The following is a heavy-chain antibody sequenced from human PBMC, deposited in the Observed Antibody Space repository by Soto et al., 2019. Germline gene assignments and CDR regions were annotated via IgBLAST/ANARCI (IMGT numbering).Heavy chain of an antibody. CDR2: IYYSGST. Sequence: QVQLQESGPGLVKPSQTLSLTCTVSGGSISSGGYYWSWIRQHPGKGLEWIGYIYYSGSTYYNPSLKSRVTISVDTSKNQFSLKLSAVTAADTAVYYCARGGGSSGFARAHDAFDIWGQGTMVTVSS. CDR3: ARGGGSSGFARAHDAFDI. D-gene: IGHD6-19*01. CDR1: GGSISSGGYY. J-gene: IGHJ3*02. V-gene: IGHV4-31*03.